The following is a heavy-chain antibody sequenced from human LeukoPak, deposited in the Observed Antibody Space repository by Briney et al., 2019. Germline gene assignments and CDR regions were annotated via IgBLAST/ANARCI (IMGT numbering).Heavy chain of an antibody. CDR2: IYPGYSGT. V-gene: IGHV5-51*01. CDR1: GYRFTSYW. J-gene: IGHJ4*02. CDR3: ARQYCSCASCYYFDY. D-gene: IGHD2-2*01. Sequence: GASLKISFKGSGYRFTSYWIGWGRRMPGKGLEWMGIIYPGYSGTRYSPSFQGQVTISADKSISTAYLQWSSLKASDTAMYYCARQYCSCASCYYFDYWGQGTLVTVSS.